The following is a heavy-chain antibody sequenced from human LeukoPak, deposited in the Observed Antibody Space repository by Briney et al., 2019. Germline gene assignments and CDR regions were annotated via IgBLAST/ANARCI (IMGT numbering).Heavy chain of an antibody. V-gene: IGHV1-2*02. CDR2: INPNSGGT. J-gene: IGHJ4*02. CDR3: ARDLVRKQWLAPGGY. CDR1: GYTFTGYY. D-gene: IGHD6-19*01. Sequence: ASVKVSCKASGYTFTGYYMHWVRQAPGQGLEWMGWINPNSGGTNYAQKFQGRVTMTRDTSISTAYMELSRLRSDDTAVYYCARDLVRKQWLAPGGYWGQGTLVTVSS.